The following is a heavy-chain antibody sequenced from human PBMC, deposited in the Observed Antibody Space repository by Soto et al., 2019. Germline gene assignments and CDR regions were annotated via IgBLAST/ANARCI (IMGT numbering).Heavy chain of an antibody. CDR1: GGSISSSSYY. V-gene: IGHV4-39*01. Sequence: SETLSLTCTVSGGSISSSSYYWGWIRQPPGKGLEWIGSIYYSGSTYYNPSLKSRVTISVDTSKNQFSLKLSSVTAADTAVYYCARRRRYCSGGSCYEFDPWGQGTLVTVSS. J-gene: IGHJ5*02. CDR2: IYYSGST. D-gene: IGHD2-15*01. CDR3: ARRRRYCSGGSCYEFDP.